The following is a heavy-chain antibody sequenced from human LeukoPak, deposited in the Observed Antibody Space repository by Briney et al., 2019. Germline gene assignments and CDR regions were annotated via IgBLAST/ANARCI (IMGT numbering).Heavy chain of an antibody. CDR3: ARHPRTGYYTYYYYGMDV. D-gene: IGHD3/OR15-3a*01. CDR1: GGSISSGGYY. CDR2: INHSGST. Sequence: RPSETLSLTCTVSGGSISSGGYYWSWIRQPPGKGLEWIGEINHSGSTNYNPSLKSRVTISVDTSKNQFSLKLSSVTAADTAVYYCARHPRTGYYTYYYYGMDVWGQGTTVTVSS. J-gene: IGHJ6*02. V-gene: IGHV4-39*01.